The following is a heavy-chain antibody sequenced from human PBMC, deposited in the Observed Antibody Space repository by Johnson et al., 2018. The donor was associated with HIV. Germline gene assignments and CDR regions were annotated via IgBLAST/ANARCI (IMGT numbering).Heavy chain of an antibody. V-gene: IGHV3-7*05. Sequence: VQLVESGGGLVQPGGSLSLSCATSGFTFSSYWMSWVRQAPGKGLDWVANIKQDGGEKYYVDSVKGRFTISRDNAKNSLYLQMNSLRAEDTAVYYCARGPSQVYWPDVAFDIWGQGTTVTVSS. D-gene: IGHD2-8*02. CDR3: ARGPSQVYWPDVAFDI. CDR1: GFTFSSYW. J-gene: IGHJ3*02. CDR2: IKQDGGEK.